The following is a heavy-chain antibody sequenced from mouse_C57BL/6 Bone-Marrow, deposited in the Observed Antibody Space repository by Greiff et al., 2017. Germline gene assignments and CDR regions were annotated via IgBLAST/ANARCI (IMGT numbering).Heavy chain of an antibody. V-gene: IGHV1-55*01. CDR1: GYTFTSYW. CDR3: ARNFYYYGSSYYAMDY. CDR2: IYPGSGST. D-gene: IGHD1-1*01. Sequence: QVQLQQPGAELVKPGASVKMSCKASGYTFTSYWITWVKQRPGQGLEWIGDIYPGSGSTNYNEKFKSKATLTVDTSSSTAYMQLSSLTSEDSAVYYGARNFYYYGSSYYAMDYWGQGTSVTVSS. J-gene: IGHJ4*01.